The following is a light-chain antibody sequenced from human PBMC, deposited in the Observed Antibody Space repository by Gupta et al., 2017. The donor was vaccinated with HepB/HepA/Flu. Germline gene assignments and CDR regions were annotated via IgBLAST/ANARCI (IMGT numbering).Light chain of an antibody. Sequence: QSALTQPASVSGSPGQSITISCTGTDSDLGNNNYLSWYQQLPGKAPIVIIYNVSNRTAGVATRFSGSKSATTATLTISGLQADAEDDYYCKSYTSSRWVFGGGTKLTVL. J-gene: IGLJ3*02. CDR1: DSDLGNNNY. CDR3: KSYTSSRWV. V-gene: IGLV2-14*01. CDR2: NVS.